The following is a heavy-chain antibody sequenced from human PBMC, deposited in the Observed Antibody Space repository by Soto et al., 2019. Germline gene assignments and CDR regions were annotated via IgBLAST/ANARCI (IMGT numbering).Heavy chain of an antibody. CDR3: ARDSSGWYYYYGMDV. J-gene: IGHJ6*02. CDR1: GFTFSSYW. D-gene: IGHD6-19*01. Sequence: GGSLRLSCAASGFTFSSYWMSWVRQAPGKGLEWVANIKQDGSEKYYVDSVKGRFTISRDNAKNSLYLQMNSLRAEDTAVYYCARDSSGWYYYYGMDVWGQGTTVTVSS. CDR2: IKQDGSEK. V-gene: IGHV3-7*01.